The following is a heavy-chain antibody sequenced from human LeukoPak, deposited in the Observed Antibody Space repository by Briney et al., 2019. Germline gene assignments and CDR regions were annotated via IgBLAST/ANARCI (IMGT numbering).Heavy chain of an antibody. Sequence: GGSLRLSCSASGFTLRKYWMHWDRQAPGKGLVWVARLHSNGAFTTYADSVKGRFTISRDTAKNTLYLQMNSLRVEDTAVYYCARFVVVTAGDYWGQGTLVTVSS. CDR1: GFTLRKYW. J-gene: IGHJ4*01. D-gene: IGHD2-21*02. CDR3: ARFVVVTAGDY. V-gene: IGHV3-74*01. CDR2: LHSNGAFT.